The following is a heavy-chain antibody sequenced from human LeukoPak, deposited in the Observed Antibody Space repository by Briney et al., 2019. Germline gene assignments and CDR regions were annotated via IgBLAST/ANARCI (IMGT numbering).Heavy chain of an antibody. CDR3: AIGRYNWNDGGFDY. D-gene: IGHD1-1*01. J-gene: IGHJ4*02. Sequence: PGRSLRLSCAASGFTFSSYGMHWVRQAPGKGLEWVAVIWYDGSNKYYADSVKGRFTISRDNSKNTLYLQMNSLRAEDTAVYYCAIGRYNWNDGGFDYWGQGTLVTVSS. CDR2: IWYDGSNK. V-gene: IGHV3-33*01. CDR1: GFTFSSYG.